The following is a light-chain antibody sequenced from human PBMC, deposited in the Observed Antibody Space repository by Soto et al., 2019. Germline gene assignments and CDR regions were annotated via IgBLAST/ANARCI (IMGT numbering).Light chain of an antibody. CDR3: ATWDRSLSVGV. CDR1: SSNIGNNY. J-gene: IGLJ2*01. Sequence: QPVLTQPPSVSAAPGQKVTISCSGSSSNIGNNYVFWYQQLPGTAPKLLIYDNDKRPSGIPDGFSGSKSGTSATLGITGLQTGDEADYYCATWDRSLSVGVFGGGTKLTVL. V-gene: IGLV1-51*01. CDR2: DND.